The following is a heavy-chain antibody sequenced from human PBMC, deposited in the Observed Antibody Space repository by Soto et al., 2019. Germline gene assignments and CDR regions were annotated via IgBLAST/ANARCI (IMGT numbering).Heavy chain of an antibody. Sequence: PGGSLRLSCAASGFSFSNYAMSWVRQAPGKGLEWVSAISGSGGSTYYADSVKGRFTISRDNSKKTLNLQMNSLRAEDTAVYYCAKGPSSGRAYYHYGMDVWGQATTVTVSS. J-gene: IGHJ6*02. D-gene: IGHD6-19*01. CDR1: GFSFSNYA. V-gene: IGHV3-23*01. CDR2: ISGSGGST. CDR3: AKGPSSGRAYYHYGMDV.